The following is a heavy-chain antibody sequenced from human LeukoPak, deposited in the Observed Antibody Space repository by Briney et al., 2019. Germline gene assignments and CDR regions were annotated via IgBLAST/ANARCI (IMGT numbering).Heavy chain of an antibody. CDR1: GFTFSSYA. CDR2: ISSSGYST. V-gene: IGHV3-23*01. J-gene: IGHJ4*02. CDR3: ARYGSGSHY. Sequence: GGSLRLSCAASGFTFSSYAMTWVRQAPGKGLEWVSTISSSGYSTYYADSVKGRFTIPRDNAKNSLFLQMNSLRVDDTAVYYCARYGSGSHYWGQGTLVTVSS. D-gene: IGHD3-10*01.